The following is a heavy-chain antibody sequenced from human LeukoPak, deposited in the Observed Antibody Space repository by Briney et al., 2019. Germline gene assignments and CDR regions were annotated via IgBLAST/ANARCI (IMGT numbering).Heavy chain of an antibody. V-gene: IGHV3-30*04. J-gene: IGHJ4*02. D-gene: IGHD6-19*01. CDR2: ISYDGANK. CDR1: GFTFSSYA. CDR3: ARDPSRGAVYSSGWLLDY. Sequence: GGSLRLSCAASGFTFSSYAMHWVRQAPGKGLEWVAVISYDGANKYYADSVKGRFTISRDNSKNTLYLQMNSLRAEDTAVYYCARDPSRGAVYSSGWLLDYWGQGTLVTVSS.